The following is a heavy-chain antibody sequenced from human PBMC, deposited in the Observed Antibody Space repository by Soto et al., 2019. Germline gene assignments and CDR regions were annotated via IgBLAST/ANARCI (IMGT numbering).Heavy chain of an antibody. CDR2: ISGSGGST. J-gene: IGHJ4*02. CDR1: GFTFSSYA. CDR3: AKTLHGSGWYPADY. D-gene: IGHD6-19*01. Sequence: GVSLRLSCASSGFTFSSYAMSLVRQAPGKGLEWVSAISGSGGSTYYADSVKGRFTISRDNSKNTLYLQMNSLRAEDTAVYYCAKTLHGSGWYPADYWGQGTLVTVSS. V-gene: IGHV3-23*01.